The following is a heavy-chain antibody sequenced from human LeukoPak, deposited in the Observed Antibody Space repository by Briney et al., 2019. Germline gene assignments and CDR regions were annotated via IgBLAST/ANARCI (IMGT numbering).Heavy chain of an antibody. Sequence: SETLSLACTVSGGSISSYYWSWIRQPPGKGLEWIGYIYYTGSTNYNPSLKSRVTISVDTSKNQFSLKLSSVTAADTAVYYCASSSWYGNLFDPWGQGTLVTVSS. CDR3: ASSSWYGNLFDP. CDR2: IYYTGST. V-gene: IGHV4-59*01. CDR1: GGSISSYY. D-gene: IGHD6-13*01. J-gene: IGHJ5*02.